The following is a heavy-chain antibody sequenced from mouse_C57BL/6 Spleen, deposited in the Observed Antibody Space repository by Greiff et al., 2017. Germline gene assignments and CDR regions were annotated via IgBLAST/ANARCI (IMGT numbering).Heavy chain of an antibody. D-gene: IGHD2-4*01. CDR3: ARPVYDYSYAMDY. J-gene: IGHJ4*01. Sequence: EVKLVESGGGLVKPGGSLKLSCAASGFTFSSYTMSWVRQTPEKRLEWVATISGGGGNTYYPDSVKGRFTISRDNDKNTLYLQMSSLRSEDTALYYCARPVYDYSYAMDYWGQGTSVTVSS. V-gene: IGHV5-9*01. CDR2: ISGGGGNT. CDR1: GFTFSSYT.